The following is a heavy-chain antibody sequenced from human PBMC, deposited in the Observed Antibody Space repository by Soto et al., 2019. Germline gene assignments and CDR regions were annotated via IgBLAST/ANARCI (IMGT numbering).Heavy chain of an antibody. CDR1: SGSISSRNW. CDR2: IYHSGST. Sequence: QVQLQEPAPGLVKPSGTLSPTCAVSSGSISSRNWWSWVGQPPGKGLEWIGEIYHSGSTNYNPSLKSRVTISVDKSKNQFSLKLSSVTAADTAVYYCARRLRSFGTWDWFDPWGQGTLVTVSS. J-gene: IGHJ5*02. CDR3: ARRLRSFGTWDWFDP. V-gene: IGHV4-4*02. D-gene: IGHD3-10*01.